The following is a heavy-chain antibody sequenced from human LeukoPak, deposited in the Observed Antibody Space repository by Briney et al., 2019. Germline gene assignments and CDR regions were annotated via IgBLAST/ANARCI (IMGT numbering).Heavy chain of an antibody. V-gene: IGHV3-48*03. CDR1: GFTFSSYE. CDR2: ISSSGSTI. J-gene: IGHJ5*02. D-gene: IGHD2-15*01. Sequence: QPGGSLRLSCAASGFTFSSYEMNWVRQAPGKGLEWVSYISSSGSTIYYADSVKGRFTISRDNAKNSLYLQMNSLRAEDTAVYYCARGRCSGGSCHLGDWFDPWGQGTLVTVSS. CDR3: ARGRCSGGSCHLGDWFDP.